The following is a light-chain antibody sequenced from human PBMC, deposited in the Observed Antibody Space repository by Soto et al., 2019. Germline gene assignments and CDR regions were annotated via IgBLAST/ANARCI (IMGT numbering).Light chain of an antibody. CDR1: QSVTNNY. CDR2: AAS. J-gene: IGKJ1*01. CDR3: TQRIAWPWT. V-gene: IGKV3D-20*02. Sequence: EVVLTQSPGTVSLSPGERATLSCRASQSVTNNYLAWYQQKAGQAPRLLIYAASSRATGIPARFSGSGSGTDFTLTISSLESEDFAVFYCTQRIAWPWTSGQGTKVEIK.